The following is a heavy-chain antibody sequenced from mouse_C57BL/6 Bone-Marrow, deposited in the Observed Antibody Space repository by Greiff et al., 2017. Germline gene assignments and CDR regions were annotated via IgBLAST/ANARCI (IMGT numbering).Heavy chain of an antibody. CDR3: ARIRADGYYVVWYFDV. CDR1: GFSLSTSGLG. Sequence: QVTLKVSGPGILQPSQTLSLTCSFSGFSLSTSGLGVGWIRQPPGKGLEWLAHIWWDDDNYYNPALKSRLTISKDTSKNQIFLKIANVDTADTATYYCARIRADGYYVVWYFDVWGTGTPVTVSS. J-gene: IGHJ1*03. V-gene: IGHV8-8*01. CDR2: IWWDDDN. D-gene: IGHD2-3*01.